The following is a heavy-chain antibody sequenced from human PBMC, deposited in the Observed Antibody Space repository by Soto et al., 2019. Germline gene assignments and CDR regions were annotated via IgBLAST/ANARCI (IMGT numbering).Heavy chain of an antibody. CDR3: ARISVVVVAATEYYYYYGMDV. CDR2: IDPSDSYT. CDR1: GYSFTSYW. Sequence: GESLKISCKGSGYSFTSYWISWVRQMPGKGLEWMGRIDPSDSYTNYSPSFQGHVTISADKSISTAYLQWSSLKASDTAMYYCARISVVVVAATEYYYYYGMDVWGQGTTVTVSS. V-gene: IGHV5-10-1*01. J-gene: IGHJ6*02. D-gene: IGHD2-15*01.